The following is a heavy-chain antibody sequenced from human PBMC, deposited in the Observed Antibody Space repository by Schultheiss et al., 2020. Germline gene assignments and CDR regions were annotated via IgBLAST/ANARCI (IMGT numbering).Heavy chain of an antibody. CDR3: ARTRSDAFDI. CDR1: GGSISSYY. CDR2: INHSGST. Sequence: SETLSLTCTVSGGSISSYYWSWIRQPPGKGLEWIGEINHSGSTNYNPSLKSRVTISVDKSKNQFSLKLSSVTAADTAVYYCARTRSDAFDIWGQGTMVTVSS. J-gene: IGHJ3*02. V-gene: IGHV4-34*01.